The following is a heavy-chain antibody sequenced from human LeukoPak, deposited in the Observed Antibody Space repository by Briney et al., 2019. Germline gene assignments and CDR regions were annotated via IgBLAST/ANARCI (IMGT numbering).Heavy chain of an antibody. D-gene: IGHD3-22*01. J-gene: IGHJ4*02. CDR1: GFTFSNYG. Sequence: PGRSLRLSCAASGFTFSNYGKHRVPPGPGKGLEWVAVISYDGSNKYYADSVKGRFTISRDNSKNTLYLQMNSLRAEDTAVYYCARSMIVVVTAAFDYWGQGTLVTVSS. CDR3: ARSMIVVVTAAFDY. V-gene: IGHV3-30*19. CDR2: ISYDGSNK.